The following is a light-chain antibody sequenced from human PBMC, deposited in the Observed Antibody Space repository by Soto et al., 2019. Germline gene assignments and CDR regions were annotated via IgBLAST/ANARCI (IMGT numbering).Light chain of an antibody. CDR3: QQRVSSPL. Sequence: LVVPQSPDTLSVAPGERATLSFTARRGGISSVACYQQKPGQARRLLLYDASSTATGTPAMFSGGGCRRDTSLTISRLEPEDFVVYYCQQRVSSPLFGQGTRLEIK. J-gene: IGKJ5*01. CDR1: RGGISS. CDR2: DAS. V-gene: IGKV3-11*02.